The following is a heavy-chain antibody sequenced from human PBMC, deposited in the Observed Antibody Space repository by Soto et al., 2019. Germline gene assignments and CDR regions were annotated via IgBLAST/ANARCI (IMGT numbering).Heavy chain of an antibody. CDR2: IDPSDSYT. V-gene: IGHV5-10-1*01. D-gene: IGHD1-26*01. CDR3: ARPLSGSYSSDYYYGMDV. CDR1: GYSFTSYW. J-gene: IGHJ6*02. Sequence: PGESLKISCMGSGYSFTSYWISWVRQMPGKGLEWMGRIDPSDSYTNYSPSFQGHVTISADKSISTAYLQWSRLKASDTAMYYCARPLSGSYSSDYYYGMDVWGQGTTVTVSS.